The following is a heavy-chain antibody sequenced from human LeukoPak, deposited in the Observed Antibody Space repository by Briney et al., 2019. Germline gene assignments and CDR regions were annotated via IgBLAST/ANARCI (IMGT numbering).Heavy chain of an antibody. CDR2: IYHSGST. CDR3: ARDPPTTVTTPDY. V-gene: IGHV4-38-2*02. J-gene: IGHJ4*02. Sequence: SETLSLTCAVSGYSISSGYFWGWIRQPPGKGLEWIETIYHSGSTYYNPSLKSRVTISVDTSKNQFSLKLNSVTVADTAVYYCARDPPTTVTTPDYWGQGTLVTVSS. D-gene: IGHD4-17*01. CDR1: GYSISSGYF.